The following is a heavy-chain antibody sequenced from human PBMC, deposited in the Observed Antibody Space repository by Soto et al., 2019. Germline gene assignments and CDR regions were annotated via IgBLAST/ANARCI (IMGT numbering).Heavy chain of an antibody. J-gene: IGHJ4*02. CDR1: GFSVSNSY. CDR3: TRAATKADY. CDR2: IYSGGDT. V-gene: IGHV3-53*01. Sequence: EVQLVESGGGLIQPGGSLRLSCAASGFSVSNSYMTWVRQAPGKGLEWVSLIYSGGDTWYEDSVKGRFTVSRDNSKNTLYLQMSSLKVEDTAVYYCTRAATKADYWGQGTLVTVSS.